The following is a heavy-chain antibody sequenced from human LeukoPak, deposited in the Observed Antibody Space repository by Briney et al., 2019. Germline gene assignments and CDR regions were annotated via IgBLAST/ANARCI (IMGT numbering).Heavy chain of an antibody. CDR2: ISSSSSYI. V-gene: IGHV3-21*01. D-gene: IGHD3-22*01. J-gene: IGHJ3*02. CDR1: GSTFSTNW. Sequence: PGGSLRLSCIDSGSTFSTNWMNWVRQAPGKGLEWVSSISSSSSYIYYADSVKGRFTISRDNAKNSLYLQMNSLRAEDTAVYYCARGLIHYYDSSGYYPRAFDIWGQGTMVTVSS. CDR3: ARGLIHYYDSSGYYPRAFDI.